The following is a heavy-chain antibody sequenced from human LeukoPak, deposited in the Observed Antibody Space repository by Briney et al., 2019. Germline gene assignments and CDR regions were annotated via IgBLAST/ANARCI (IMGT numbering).Heavy chain of an antibody. CDR1: GGSISSGSYY. Sequence: SQTLSLTCTVSGGSISSGSYYWRWVRQPAGKGLEWIGRIYTSGSTNYNPSLKSRVTISVDTSKNQFSLKLSSVTAADTAVYYCARDYRWFDPWGQGTLVTVSS. V-gene: IGHV4-61*02. CDR3: ARDYRWFDP. J-gene: IGHJ5*02. D-gene: IGHD1-14*01. CDR2: IYTSGST.